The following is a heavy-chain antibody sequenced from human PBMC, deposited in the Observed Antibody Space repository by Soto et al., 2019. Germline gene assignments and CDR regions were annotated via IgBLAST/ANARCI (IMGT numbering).Heavy chain of an antibody. V-gene: IGHV4-59*01. CDR1: GGSISSYY. CDR2: IYYSGST. D-gene: IGHD3-10*01. J-gene: IGHJ4*02. Sequence: SETLSLTCTVSGGSISSYYWSWIRQPPGKGLEWIGYIYYSGSTNYNPSLKSRVTISVDTSKNQFSLKLSSVTAADTAVYYCARDSRSHGSGSYSHGPFDYWGQGTLVTVSS. CDR3: ARDSRSHGSGSYSHGPFDY.